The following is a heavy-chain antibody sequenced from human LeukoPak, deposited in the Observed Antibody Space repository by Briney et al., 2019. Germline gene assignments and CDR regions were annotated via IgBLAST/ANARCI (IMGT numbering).Heavy chain of an antibody. V-gene: IGHV3-30*01. CDR1: GFTFSSYA. Sequence: GGSLRLSCAASGFTFSSYAMHWVRQAPGKGLEWVAVISYDGSNKYYADPVKGRFTISRDNSKNTLYLQMNSLRAEDTAVYYCARDGCSSTSCYDAFDIWGQGTMDTVSS. J-gene: IGHJ3*02. D-gene: IGHD2-2*01. CDR3: ARDGCSSTSCYDAFDI. CDR2: ISYDGSNK.